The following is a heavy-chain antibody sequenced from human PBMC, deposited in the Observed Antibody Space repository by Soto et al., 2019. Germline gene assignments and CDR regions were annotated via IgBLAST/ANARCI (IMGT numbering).Heavy chain of an antibody. V-gene: IGHV3-53*04. J-gene: IGHJ4*02. CDR1: GFTVSSNY. Sequence: GESLKISCAASGFTVSSNYMSWVRQAPGKGLEWVSVIYSGGSTYYADSVKGRFTISRHNSKNTLYLQMNSLRAEDTAVYYCARTPGYSSSWTYFDYGGQGTLVTVSS. CDR3: ARTPGYSSSWTYFDY. D-gene: IGHD6-13*01. CDR2: IYSGGST.